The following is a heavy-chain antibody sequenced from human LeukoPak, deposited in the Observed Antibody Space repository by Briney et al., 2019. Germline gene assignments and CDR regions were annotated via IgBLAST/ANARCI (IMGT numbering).Heavy chain of an antibody. CDR1: GFTFSSYA. V-gene: IGHV3-23*01. CDR3: AGVGSGSSRDY. CDR2: ISGSGGST. Sequence: PGGSLRLSCAASGFTFSSYAMSWVRQAPGKGLEWVSAISGSGGSTYYADSVQGRFTISRDNSRNAVYLQMSSPRAEDTAVYYCAGVGSGSSRDYWGQGTLVTVSS. D-gene: IGHD1-26*01. J-gene: IGHJ4*02.